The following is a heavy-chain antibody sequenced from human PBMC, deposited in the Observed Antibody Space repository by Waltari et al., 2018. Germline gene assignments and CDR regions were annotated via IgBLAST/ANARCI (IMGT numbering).Heavy chain of an antibody. V-gene: IGHV4-34*01. CDR3: ARAASRYFDY. Sequence: QVQLQQWGAGLLKPSETLSLTCAVYGGSFSGYYWSWIRQPPGKGLEWIGEINHSGSTNYNPSLKSRVTISVDTSKNQFSLKLSSVTAADTAVYYCARAASRYFDYWGQGTLVTVSS. D-gene: IGHD6-13*01. CDR2: INHSGST. J-gene: IGHJ4*02. CDR1: GGSFSGYY.